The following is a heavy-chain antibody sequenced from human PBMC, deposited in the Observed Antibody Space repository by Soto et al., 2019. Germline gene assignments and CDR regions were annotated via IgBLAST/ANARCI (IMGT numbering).Heavy chain of an antibody. CDR3: AGENKAMGDY. D-gene: IGHD5-18*01. J-gene: IGHJ4*02. Sequence: PSETLSLTCFVSGGSISSSGNYWGWIRQPPGKGLEWIGRIYTSGSTNYNPSLKSRVTMSVDMSKNQFSLKLSSVTAADTAVYYCAGENKAMGDYWGQGTLVTVSS. CDR2: IYTSGST. V-gene: IGHV4-61*05. CDR1: GGSISSSGNY.